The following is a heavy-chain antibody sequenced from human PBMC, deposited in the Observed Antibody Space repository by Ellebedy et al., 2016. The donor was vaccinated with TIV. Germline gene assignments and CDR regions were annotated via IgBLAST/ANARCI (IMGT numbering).Heavy chain of an antibody. D-gene: IGHD4-17*01. CDR2: INPSGGST. Sequence: ASVKVSXXASGYTFTSYYMHWVRQAPGQGLEWMGIINPSGGSTSYAQKFQDRVTITRDRSMSTAYMELSSLRSEDTAMYYCTAVTTIAFDSWGQGTMVTVSS. CDR1: GYTFTSYY. V-gene: IGHV1-46*01. J-gene: IGHJ3*02. CDR3: TAVTTIAFDS.